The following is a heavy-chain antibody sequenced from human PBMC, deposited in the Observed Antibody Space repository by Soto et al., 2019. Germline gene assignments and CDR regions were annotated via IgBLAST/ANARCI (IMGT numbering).Heavy chain of an antibody. CDR2: ISSSSSTI. D-gene: IGHD2-21*02. J-gene: IGHJ4*02. CDR3: ARVGLYCGGDCYSVFDY. V-gene: IGHV3-48*02. CDR1: GFTFSRYS. Sequence: QPGGSLRLSCAASGFTFSRYSMNWVRQAPGKGLEWVSYISSSSSTIYYADSVKGRFTISRDNAKNSLYLQMNSLRDEDTAVYYCARVGLYCGGDCYSVFDYWGQGT.